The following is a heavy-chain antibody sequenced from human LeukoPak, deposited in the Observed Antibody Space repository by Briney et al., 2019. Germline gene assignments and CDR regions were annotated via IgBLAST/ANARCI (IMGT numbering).Heavy chain of an antibody. CDR1: GFTVSSNY. CDR3: ASCPRDSGSFPYYFDY. CDR2: IYSGGST. Sequence: HPGGSLRLSCAASGFTVSSNYMSWVRQAPGKGLEWVSVIYSGGSTYYADSVKGRFTISRDNSKNTLYLQMNSLRAEGTAVYCCASCPRDSGSFPYYFDYWGQGTLVTVSS. D-gene: IGHD1-26*01. J-gene: IGHJ4*02. V-gene: IGHV3-53*01.